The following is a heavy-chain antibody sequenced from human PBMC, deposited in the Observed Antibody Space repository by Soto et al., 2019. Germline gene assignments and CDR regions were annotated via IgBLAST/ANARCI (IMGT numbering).Heavy chain of an antibody. Sequence: GGSLRLSCAASGFTFTTYAMTWVRQAPGKGLEWVSEISGSGGSTYYADSVKGRFTISRDNSKNTLYLQMNSLRAEDTAIYYCAKRPRALLTFDYWGQGTLVTVSS. CDR3: AKRPRALLTFDY. J-gene: IGHJ4*02. V-gene: IGHV3-23*01. CDR2: ISGSGGST. D-gene: IGHD1-26*01. CDR1: GFTFTTYA.